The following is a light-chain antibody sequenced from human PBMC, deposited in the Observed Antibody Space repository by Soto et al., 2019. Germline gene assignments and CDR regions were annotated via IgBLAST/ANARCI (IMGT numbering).Light chain of an antibody. J-gene: IGKJ1*01. CDR2: GAS. Sequence: IVLTQSPATLSVSPGERATLSCRASQSVSSLLAWYQQKPRQAPRLLIYGASTRATGIPARFSGSGSGTEFTLTISSLQSEDFAVYYCQQYNNWPPAFGQGTKVDI. CDR3: QQYNNWPPA. V-gene: IGKV3-15*01. CDR1: QSVSSL.